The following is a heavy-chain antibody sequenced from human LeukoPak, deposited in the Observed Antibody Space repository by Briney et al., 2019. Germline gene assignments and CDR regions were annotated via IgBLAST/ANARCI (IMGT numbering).Heavy chain of an antibody. CDR1: GFTFSSYG. J-gene: IGHJ4*02. D-gene: IGHD3-3*01. Sequence: GGSLRLSCAASGFTFSSYGMHWVRQAPGKGLEWVAFIRYDGSNKYYADSVKGRFTISRDNSKNTLYLQMNSLRAEDTAVYYCAKRRPYDFWSGYYEFDYWGQGTLATVSS. CDR3: AKRRPYDFWSGYYEFDY. V-gene: IGHV3-30*02. CDR2: IRYDGSNK.